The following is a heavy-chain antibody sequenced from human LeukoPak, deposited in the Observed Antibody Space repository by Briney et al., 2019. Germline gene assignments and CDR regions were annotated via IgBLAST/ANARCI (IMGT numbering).Heavy chain of an antibody. CDR2: IYSSGTT. Sequence: PSETLSLTCTVSGGSISGYFWGWIRQPPGKGPEWIGYIYSSGTTKYNPSLKSRVTISVETSKNQFSLKLSSVTAADTAVYFCARRSVGAGTLIFHYWGQGTLVTVSS. V-gene: IGHV4-59*08. CDR3: ARRSVGAGTLIFHY. J-gene: IGHJ4*02. D-gene: IGHD6-13*01. CDR1: GGSISGYF.